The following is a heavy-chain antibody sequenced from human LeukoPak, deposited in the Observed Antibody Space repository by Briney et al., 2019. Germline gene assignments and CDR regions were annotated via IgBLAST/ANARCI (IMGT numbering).Heavy chain of an antibody. J-gene: IGHJ4*02. D-gene: IGHD2-2*01. Sequence: GGSLRLSCAASGFTFDDYAIHWVRQAPGKGLEWVSGISWNSGSIGYADSVKGRFTISRDNAKNSLYLQMNSLRAEDMALYYCAKDMGDCSSTSCYAFDYWGQGTLVTVSS. CDR2: ISWNSGSI. V-gene: IGHV3-9*03. CDR3: AKDMGDCSSTSCYAFDY. CDR1: GFTFDDYA.